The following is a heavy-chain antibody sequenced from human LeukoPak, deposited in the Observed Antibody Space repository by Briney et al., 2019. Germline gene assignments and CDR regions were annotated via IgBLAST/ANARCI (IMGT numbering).Heavy chain of an antibody. Sequence: PGGSLRLSCAASGFTFSSYGMHWVRQAPGKGLEWVAVISYDGSNKYYADSVKGRFTISRDNSKNTLYLQMNSLRAEDTAVYYCAKVGVYTAAGTTDYWGQGTLVTVSS. CDR3: AKVGVYTAAGTTDY. V-gene: IGHV3-30*18. D-gene: IGHD6-13*01. J-gene: IGHJ4*02. CDR2: ISYDGSNK. CDR1: GFTFSSYG.